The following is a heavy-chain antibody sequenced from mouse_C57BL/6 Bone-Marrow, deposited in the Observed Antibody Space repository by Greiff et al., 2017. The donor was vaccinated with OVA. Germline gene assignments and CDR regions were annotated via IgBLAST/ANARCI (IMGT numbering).Heavy chain of an antibody. CDR3: ARDYYGSRNWYFDV. V-gene: IGHV1-76*01. D-gene: IGHD1-1*01. CDR2: IYPGSGNT. CDR1: GYTFTSYW. J-gene: IGHJ1*03. Sequence: VQLQQPGTELVKPGASVKLSCKASGYTFTSYWMHWVKQRPGQGLEWIARIYPGSGNTYYNEKFKGKATLTAEKSSSTAYMQLSSLTSEDSAVYFCARDYYGSRNWYFDVWGTGTTVTVSS.